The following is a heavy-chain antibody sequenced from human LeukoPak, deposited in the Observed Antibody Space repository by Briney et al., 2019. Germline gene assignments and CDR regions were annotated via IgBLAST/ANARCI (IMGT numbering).Heavy chain of an antibody. CDR1: GYTFTSYD. CDR2: MNPNSGNT. D-gene: IGHD3-9*01. CDR3: VRGPYDILTGYHYYYGMDV. J-gene: IGHJ6*02. V-gene: IGHV1-8*01. Sequence: VASVKVSCKASGYTFTSYDISWVRQATGQGLEWMGWMNPNSGNTGYAQKFQGRVTMTRNTSISTAYMELSGLRSEDTAVYYCVRGPYDILTGYHYYYGMDVWGQGTTLTVSS.